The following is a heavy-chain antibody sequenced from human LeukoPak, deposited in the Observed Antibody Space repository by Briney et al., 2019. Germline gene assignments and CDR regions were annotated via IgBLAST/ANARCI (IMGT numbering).Heavy chain of an antibody. CDR3: ARAFGGWYFDY. Sequence: GGSLRLSCAASGFTFSSYGMHWVRQAPGKGLEWVAVIWYDGSNKYYADSVKGRFTIFRDNSKNTLYLQMNSLRAEDSAVYYCARAFGGWYFDYWGQGTLVTVSS. J-gene: IGHJ4*02. CDR2: IWYDGSNK. V-gene: IGHV3-33*01. D-gene: IGHD6-19*01. CDR1: GFTFSSYG.